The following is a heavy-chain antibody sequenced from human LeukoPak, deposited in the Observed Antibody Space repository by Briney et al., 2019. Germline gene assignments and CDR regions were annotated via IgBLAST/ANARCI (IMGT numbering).Heavy chain of an antibody. CDR2: INHSGST. D-gene: IGHD3-10*01. J-gene: IGHJ4*02. Sequence: SETLSLTCAVYGGSFSVCYWSWIRQPPGKGLEWIGEINHSGSTNYNPSLKSRVTISVDTSKNQFSLKLSSVTAADTAVYYCARGPRYYYGSGSPLPDYWGQGTLVTVSS. V-gene: IGHV4-34*01. CDR1: GGSFSVCY. CDR3: ARGPRYYYGSGSPLPDY.